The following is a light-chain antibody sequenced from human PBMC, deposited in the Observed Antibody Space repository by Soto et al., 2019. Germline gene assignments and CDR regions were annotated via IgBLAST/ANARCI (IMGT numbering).Light chain of an antibody. CDR1: RGVSANY. J-gene: IGKJ1*01. CDR3: QQYGSSPRT. Sequence: ENLLTQSPGTMPLSPLEGGTLSCSASRGVSANYLAWYQQKPGQAPTLLIYGASIRAAGIPDRFSGSGSGTDFTLTIRRLEPDDFAVYYCQQYGSSPRTFGQGTKVDIK. CDR2: GAS. V-gene: IGKV3-20*01.